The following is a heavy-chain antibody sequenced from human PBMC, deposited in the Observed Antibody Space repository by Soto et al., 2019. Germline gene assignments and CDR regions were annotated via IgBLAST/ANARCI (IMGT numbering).Heavy chain of an antibody. CDR2: IKQDGSEK. CDR3: ARSITMVRGVPNWFDP. D-gene: IGHD3-10*01. CDR1: GFTFSSYW. Sequence: PGGSLRLSCAASGFTFSSYWMSWVRQAPGKGLEWVANIKQDGSEKYYVDSVKGRFTISRDNAKNSLYLQMNSLRAEDTAVYYCARSITMVRGVPNWFDPWGQGTLVTVS. V-gene: IGHV3-7*01. J-gene: IGHJ5*02.